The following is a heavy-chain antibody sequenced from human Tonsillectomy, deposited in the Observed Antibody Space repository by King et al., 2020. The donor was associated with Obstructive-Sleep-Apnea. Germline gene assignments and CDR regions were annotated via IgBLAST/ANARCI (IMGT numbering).Heavy chain of an antibody. V-gene: IGHV3-21*01. CDR1: GFTFSSYS. D-gene: IGHD4-17*01. CDR3: ARHLTPGLDYGDPFDY. J-gene: IGHJ4*02. Sequence: VQLVESGGGLVKPGGSLRLSCAASGFTFSSYSMNWVRQAPGKRLEWVSSISPSSTFIYYADSVRGRFTISRDNAESSLFLRMSSLRAEDTAVYYCARHLTPGLDYGDPFDYWGQGTLVTVSS. CDR2: ISPSSTFI.